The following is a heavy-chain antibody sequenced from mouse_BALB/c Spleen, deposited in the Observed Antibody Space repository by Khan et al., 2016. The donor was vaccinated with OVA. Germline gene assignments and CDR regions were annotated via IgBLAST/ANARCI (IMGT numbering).Heavy chain of an antibody. CDR2: ISYSGST. D-gene: IGHD1-2*01. V-gene: IGHV3-2*02. J-gene: IGHJ2*01. Sequence: DVKLQESGPGLVKPSQSLSLTCTVTGYSITSGYGWNWIRQFPGNKLEWMGYISYSGSTNYNPSLKSRISITRDTSKNQFFLQLTSVTTEDTATYYCARTARIKYWGQGTTLTVSS. CDR3: ARTARIKY. CDR1: GYSITSGYG.